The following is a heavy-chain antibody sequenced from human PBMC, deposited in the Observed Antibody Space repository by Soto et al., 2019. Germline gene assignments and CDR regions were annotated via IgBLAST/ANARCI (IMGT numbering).Heavy chain of an antibody. CDR1: GGSISSYY. V-gene: IGHV4-59*08. CDR2: IYYSGST. D-gene: IGHD6-13*01. Sequence: PSETLSLTCTASGGSISSYYWSWIRQPPGKGLEWIGYIYYSGSTNYNPSLKSRVTISVDTSKNQFSLKLSSVTAADTAVYYCARIAAAGTGFYYMDVWGKGTTVTVSS. CDR3: ARIAAAGTGFYYMDV. J-gene: IGHJ6*03.